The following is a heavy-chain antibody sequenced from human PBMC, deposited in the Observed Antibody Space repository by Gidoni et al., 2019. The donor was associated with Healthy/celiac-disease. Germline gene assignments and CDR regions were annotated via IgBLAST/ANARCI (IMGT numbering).Heavy chain of an antibody. CDR1: GYTFTSYG. D-gene: IGHD3-16*02. CDR3: ARVPYYDYVWGSYRDHHNWFDP. CDR2: ISAYNGNT. V-gene: IGHV1-18*01. Sequence: QVQLVQSGAEVKKPGASVKVSCQASGYTFTSYGISWVRQAPGQGLEWMGWISAYNGNTNYAQKLQGRVTMTTDTSTSTAYMELRSLRSDDTAVYYCARVPYYDYVWGSYRDHHNWFDPWGQGTLVTVSS. J-gene: IGHJ5*02.